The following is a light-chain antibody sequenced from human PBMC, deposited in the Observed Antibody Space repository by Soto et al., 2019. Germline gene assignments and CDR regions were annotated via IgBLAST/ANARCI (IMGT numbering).Light chain of an antibody. J-gene: IGLJ2*01. CDR3: SSYTTSSTVV. CDR1: NTDVGYYKY. V-gene: IGLV2-14*01. Sequence: QSALTQPASVSGSPGQSITISCTGTNTDVGYYKYVSWYQQHPGKAPKLMIYEVSNWPSGVSHRFSGSKSGNTASLTISELQAEDEADYYCSSYTTSSTVVFGGGTKVTV. CDR2: EVS.